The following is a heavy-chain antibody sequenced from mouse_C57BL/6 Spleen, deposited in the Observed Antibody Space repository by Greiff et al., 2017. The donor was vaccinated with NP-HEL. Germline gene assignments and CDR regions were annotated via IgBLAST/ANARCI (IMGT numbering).Heavy chain of an antibody. D-gene: IGHD1-1*01. CDR1: GFTFSDYY. Sequence: EVKLVESEGGLVQPGSSMKLSCTASGFTFSDYYMAWVRQVPEKGLEWVANINYDGSSTYYLDSLKSRFIISRDNAKNILYLQMSSLKSEDTATYYCAREGELRYGKRNWFAYWGQGTLVTVSA. V-gene: IGHV5-16*01. J-gene: IGHJ3*01. CDR2: INYDGSST. CDR3: AREGELRYGKRNWFAY.